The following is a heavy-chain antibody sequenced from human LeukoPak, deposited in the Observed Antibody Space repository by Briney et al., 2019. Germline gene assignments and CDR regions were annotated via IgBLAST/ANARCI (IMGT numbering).Heavy chain of an antibody. J-gene: IGHJ6*02. Sequence: GGSLRLSCSASGFTFSRYGMHWVRQAPGKGLEYVSAIVSNGDSTYYADTVKGRFTISRDNAKNTLYLQMSSLRPDDTAVYYCVNPGWYYDSSGYSYYYGMDVWGQGTTVTVSS. CDR3: VNPGWYYDSSGYSYYYGMDV. V-gene: IGHV3-64D*09. CDR2: IVSNGDST. CDR1: GFTFSRYG. D-gene: IGHD3-22*01.